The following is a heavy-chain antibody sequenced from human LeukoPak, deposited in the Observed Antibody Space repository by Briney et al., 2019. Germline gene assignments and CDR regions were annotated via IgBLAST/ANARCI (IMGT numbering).Heavy chain of an antibody. J-gene: IGHJ4*02. D-gene: IGHD3-10*01. Sequence: ASVKVSCKASGYTFTGYYMHWVRQAPGQGLEWMGWINPNRGGTNYAQKFQGRVTMTRDTSISTAYMELSRLRSDDTAVYYCARDHSPITMVRGVIIGYYWGQGTLVTVSS. CDR1: GYTFTGYY. CDR2: INPNRGGT. CDR3: ARDHSPITMVRGVIIGYY. V-gene: IGHV1-2*02.